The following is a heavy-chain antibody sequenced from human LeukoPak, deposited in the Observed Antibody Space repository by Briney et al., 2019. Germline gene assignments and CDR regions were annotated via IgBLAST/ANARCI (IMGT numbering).Heavy chain of an antibody. V-gene: IGHV3-23*01. Sequence: GSLRLSCAASGFTFSSYAMSWVRQAPGKGLEWVSGISGSGGSTYYADSVKGRFIISRDNSKNTLFLQMNSLRAEDTAVYYCASNPASGGYLYYLDYWGQGTLVTVSS. D-gene: IGHD1-26*01. CDR3: ASNPASGGYLYYLDY. CDR1: GFTFSSYA. CDR2: ISGSGGST. J-gene: IGHJ4*02.